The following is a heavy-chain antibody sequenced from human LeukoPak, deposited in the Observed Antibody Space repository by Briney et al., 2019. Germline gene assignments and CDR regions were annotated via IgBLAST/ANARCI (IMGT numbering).Heavy chain of an antibody. CDR1: GFTFSSYS. V-gene: IGHV3-15*07. D-gene: IGHD3-22*01. J-gene: IGHJ4*02. CDR3: STTYYYDSSEGY. CDR2: IKSKTDGGTT. Sequence: GGSLRLSCAASGFTFSSYSMNWVRQAPGKGLEWVGRIKSKTDGGTTDYAAPVKGRFTISRDDSKNTLYLQMNSLKTEDTAVYYCSTTYYYDSSEGYWGQGTLVTVSS.